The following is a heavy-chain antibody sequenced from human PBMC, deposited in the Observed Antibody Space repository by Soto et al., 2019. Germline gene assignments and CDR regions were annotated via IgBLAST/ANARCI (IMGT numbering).Heavy chain of an antibody. CDR1: GDTFKNCV. CDR3: AAELGFGKLSVV. Sequence: QVQVVQSGVEVSRHGSSVKVSCKASGDTFKNCVISWVRQAPGQGLEWMGGIIPLFGTTDFAQRFQGRLTITTDESTTTAYMELSRLRSEDTATYYCAAELGFGKLSVVWGQGTTVIVSS. D-gene: IGHD3-10*01. J-gene: IGHJ6*02. V-gene: IGHV1-69*01. CDR2: IIPLFGTT.